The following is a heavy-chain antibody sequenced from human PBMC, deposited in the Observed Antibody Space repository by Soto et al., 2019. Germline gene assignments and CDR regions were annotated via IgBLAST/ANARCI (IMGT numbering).Heavy chain of an antibody. D-gene: IGHD6-19*01. Sequence: GASVKVSCKASGYTFTSYGISWVRQAPGQGLEWMGWISAYNGNTNYAQKLQGRVTMTTDTSTSTAYMELRSLRSDDTAVYYCARDRPSSGWYWVTRAYYGMDVWGQGTTVTVSS. CDR1: GYTFTSYG. V-gene: IGHV1-18*04. CDR2: ISAYNGNT. J-gene: IGHJ6*02. CDR3: ARDRPSSGWYWVTRAYYGMDV.